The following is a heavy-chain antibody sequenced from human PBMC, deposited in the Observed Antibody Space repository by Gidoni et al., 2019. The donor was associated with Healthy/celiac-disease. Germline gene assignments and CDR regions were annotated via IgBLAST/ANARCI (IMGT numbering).Heavy chain of an antibody. Sequence: QLQLQESGPGLVKPSETLSLTCTVAGGSISSSSYYWGWIRQPPGKGLEWIGSIYYSGSTYYNPSLKSRVTISVDTSKNQFSLKLSSVTAADTAVYYCAACPNDYKIDYWGQGTLVTVSS. CDR3: AACPNDYKIDY. CDR1: GGSISSSSYY. CDR2: IYYSGST. V-gene: IGHV4-39*01. D-gene: IGHD4-4*01. J-gene: IGHJ4*02.